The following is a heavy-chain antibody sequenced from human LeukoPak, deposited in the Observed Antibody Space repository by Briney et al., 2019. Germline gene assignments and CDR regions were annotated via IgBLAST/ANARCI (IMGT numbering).Heavy chain of an antibody. D-gene: IGHD3-22*01. Sequence: GGSLRLSCAASGFTFSWYAMSWVRQAPGKGLEWVSGISGSGGNTYYADSVKGRFTISTDNSKNTLYLQMNSLRAEDTAVYYCGKVSSSGYSDDHILDYWGQGTLVTVSS. V-gene: IGHV3-23*01. CDR1: GFTFSWYA. J-gene: IGHJ4*02. CDR2: ISGSGGNT. CDR3: GKVSSSGYSDDHILDY.